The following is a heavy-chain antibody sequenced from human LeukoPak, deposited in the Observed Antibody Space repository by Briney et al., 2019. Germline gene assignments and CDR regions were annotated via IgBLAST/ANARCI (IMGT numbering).Heavy chain of an antibody. V-gene: IGHV3-9*01. D-gene: IGHD1-26*01. Sequence: PGGSLRLSCAASGFTFDDYAMHWVRQAPGKGLEWVSGISWNSGSIGYADSVKGRFTISRDNAKNSLYLQMNSLRAEDTALYYCAKGHSGSYLEYYFDYRGQGTLVTVSS. CDR2: ISWNSGSI. CDR1: GFTFDDYA. J-gene: IGHJ4*02. CDR3: AKGHSGSYLEYYFDY.